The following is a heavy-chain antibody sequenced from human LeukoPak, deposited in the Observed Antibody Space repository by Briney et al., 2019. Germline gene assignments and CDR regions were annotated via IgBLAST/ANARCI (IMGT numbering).Heavy chain of an antibody. CDR1: GYTLTELS. V-gene: IGHV1-24*01. CDR2: FDPEGGET. D-gene: IGHD3-22*01. Sequence: ASVKVSCKVSGYTLTELSMHWVRQAPGKGLEWMGGFDPEGGETIYAQKFQGRVTMTEDTSTDTAYMELSSLRSEDTAVYYCATYYDSSGYYFDAFDIWGQGTMVTVSS. CDR3: ATYYDSSGYYFDAFDI. J-gene: IGHJ3*02.